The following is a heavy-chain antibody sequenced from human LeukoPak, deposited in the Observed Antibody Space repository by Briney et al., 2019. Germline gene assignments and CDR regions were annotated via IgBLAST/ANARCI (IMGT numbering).Heavy chain of an antibody. J-gene: IGHJ4*02. CDR1: GFTFSSYS. D-gene: IGHD6-13*01. V-gene: IGHV3-21*01. CDR2: ISSSSSYI. CDR3: ARDSSFNGAAAGNY. Sequence: GGSLRLSRAASGFTFSSYSMNWVRQAPGKGLEWVSSISSSSSYIYYADSVKGRFTISRDNAKNSLYLQMNSLRAEDTAVYYCARDSSFNGAAAGNYWGQGTLVTVSS.